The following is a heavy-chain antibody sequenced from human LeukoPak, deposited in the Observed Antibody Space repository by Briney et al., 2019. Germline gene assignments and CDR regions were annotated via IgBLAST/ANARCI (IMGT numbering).Heavy chain of an antibody. CDR2: INHSGST. CDR1: GGSFSGYY. D-gene: IGHD6-13*01. CDR3: ARGIAAAGYVRGRLLLFDP. Sequence: SETLSLTCAVYGGSFSGYYRSWIRQPPGKGLEWIGEINHSGSTNYNPSLKSRVTNSVDTSKNQFSLKLSSVTAADTAVYYCARGIAAAGYVRGRLLLFDPWGQGTLVTVSS. J-gene: IGHJ5*02. V-gene: IGHV4-34*01.